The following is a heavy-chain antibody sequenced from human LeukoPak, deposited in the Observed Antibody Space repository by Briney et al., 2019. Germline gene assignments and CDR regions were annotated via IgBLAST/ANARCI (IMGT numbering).Heavy chain of an antibody. CDR3: AGGDRPGYDY. Sequence: KPSETLSLTCAVYGGSFSGYYWSWIRQPPGKGLEWIGEINHSGSTNYNPSLKSRVTISVDTSKNQFSLKLSSVTAADTAVYYCAGGDRPGYDYWGQGTLVTVSS. V-gene: IGHV4-34*01. CDR1: GGSFSGYY. D-gene: IGHD1-14*01. CDR2: INHSGST. J-gene: IGHJ4*02.